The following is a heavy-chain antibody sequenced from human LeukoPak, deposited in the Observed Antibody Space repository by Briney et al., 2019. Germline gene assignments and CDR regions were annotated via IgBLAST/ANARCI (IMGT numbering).Heavy chain of an antibody. CDR1: GFTFSSYA. CDR3: AKEVYVSGNSYLDY. CDR2: ISSGGGTT. J-gene: IGHJ4*02. D-gene: IGHD3-10*01. Sequence: PGGPLRLSCAASGFTFSSYAMSWVRQAPGKGLEWVSVISSGGGTTYYAASVKGRFTISRDNSGHTLHLQMNSLRAEDTAVYYCAKEVYVSGNSYLDYWGQGTLVTVSS. V-gene: IGHV3-23*01.